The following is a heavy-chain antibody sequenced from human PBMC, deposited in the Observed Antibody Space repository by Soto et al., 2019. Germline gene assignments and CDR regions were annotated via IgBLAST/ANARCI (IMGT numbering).Heavy chain of an antibody. CDR2: IIPIFGTA. J-gene: IGHJ6*02. Sequence: SAKVCCKDARGTFSSYAISWARHATGQGLEWMGGIIPIFGTANYAQKFQGRVTITADESTSTAYMELSSLRSEDTAVYYCARERVGARFDYYYGMDVWGQGTTVTVSS. CDR3: ARERVGARFDYYYGMDV. D-gene: IGHD1-26*01. CDR1: RGTFSSYA. V-gene: IGHV1-69*13.